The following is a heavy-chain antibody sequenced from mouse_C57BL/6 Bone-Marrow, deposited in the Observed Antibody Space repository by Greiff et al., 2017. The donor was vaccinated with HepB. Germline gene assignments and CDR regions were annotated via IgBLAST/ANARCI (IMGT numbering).Heavy chain of an antibody. J-gene: IGHJ3*01. CDR2: IDPEDGDT. Sequence: EVQLQQSGAELVRPGASVKLSCTASGFNIKDYYMHWVKQRPEQGLEWIGRIDPEDGDTAYAPKFQGKATMTADTSSNTAYLQLSSLTSEDTAFYYCTTGLAWFAYWGQGPLVTVSA. CDR3: TTGLAWFAY. V-gene: IGHV14-1*01. D-gene: IGHD2-13*01. CDR1: GFNIKDYY.